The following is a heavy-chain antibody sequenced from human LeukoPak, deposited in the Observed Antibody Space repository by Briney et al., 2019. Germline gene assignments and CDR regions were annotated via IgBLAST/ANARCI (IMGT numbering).Heavy chain of an antibody. D-gene: IGHD3-3*01. CDR1: GGSISSGSYY. Sequence: SETLSLTCTVSGGSISSGSYYWSWIRQPAGKGLEWIGRIYTSGSTNYNPSLKSRVTISVDTSKNQFSLKLSSVTAADTAVYYCARHYEADNTDTTIFGVVEPFDYWGQGTLVTVSS. V-gene: IGHV4-61*02. CDR2: IYTSGST. CDR3: ARHYEADNTDTTIFGVVEPFDY. J-gene: IGHJ4*02.